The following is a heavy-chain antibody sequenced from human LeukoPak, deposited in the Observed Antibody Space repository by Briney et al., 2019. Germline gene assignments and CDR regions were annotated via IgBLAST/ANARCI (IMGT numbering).Heavy chain of an antibody. CDR1: GFTFSRYS. Sequence: GGSLRLSCAASGFTFSRYSMNWVRQASGKGLEWVSSISIGNTYIYYADSVKGRFTISRDNDKNSLYLQMNSLRVEDTAVYYCARGIRGIANAFDIWGQGTMVTVSS. V-gene: IGHV3-21*06. J-gene: IGHJ3*02. CDR3: ARGIRGIANAFDI. CDR2: ISIGNTYI. D-gene: IGHD3-10*01.